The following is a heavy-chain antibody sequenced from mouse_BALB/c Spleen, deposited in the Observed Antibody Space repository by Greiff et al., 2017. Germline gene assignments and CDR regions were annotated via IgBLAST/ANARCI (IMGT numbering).Heavy chain of an antibody. Sequence: EVKVVESGPSLVKPSQTLSLTCSVTGDSITSGYWNWIRKFPGNKLEYMGYISYSGSTYYNPSLKSRISITRDTSKNQYYLQLNSVTTEDTATYYCARYYGNAMDYWGQGTSVTVSS. CDR3: ARYYGNAMDY. CDR1: GDSITSGY. J-gene: IGHJ4*01. CDR2: ISYSGST. V-gene: IGHV3-8*02. D-gene: IGHD2-1*01.